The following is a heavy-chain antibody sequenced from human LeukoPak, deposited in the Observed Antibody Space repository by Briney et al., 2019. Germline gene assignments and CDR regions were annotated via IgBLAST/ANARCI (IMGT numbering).Heavy chain of an antibody. CDR2: INPSGGST. CDR1: GYTFTSYY. J-gene: IGHJ4*02. D-gene: IGHD3-22*01. Sequence: ASVKVSCKASGYTFTSYYMHWVRQAPGQGLEWMGIINPSGGSTSYAQKFQGRVTMTRDTSTSTVYMELSSLRSEGTAVYYCAITYYDSSGYSAFDYWGQGTLVTVSS. V-gene: IGHV1-46*01. CDR3: AITYYDSSGYSAFDY.